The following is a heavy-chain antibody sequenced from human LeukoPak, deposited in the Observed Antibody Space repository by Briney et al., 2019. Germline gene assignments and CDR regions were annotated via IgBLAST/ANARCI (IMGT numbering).Heavy chain of an antibody. CDR1: GFTFSSYE. D-gene: IGHD3-16*01. Sequence: PGGSLRLSCAASGFTFSSYERNWVRQAPGKGLEWVSYISSSGSTIYYADSVKGRFTISRDNAKNSLYLQMNSLRAEDTAVYYCAGGTPEEDYWGQGTLVTVSS. V-gene: IGHV3-48*03. J-gene: IGHJ4*02. CDR3: AGGTPEEDY. CDR2: ISSSGSTI.